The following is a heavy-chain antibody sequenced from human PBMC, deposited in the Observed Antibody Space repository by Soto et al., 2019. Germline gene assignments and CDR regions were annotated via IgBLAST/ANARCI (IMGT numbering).Heavy chain of an antibody. CDR3: AREIITSPNWFDP. D-gene: IGHD2-2*01. CDR1: GGSINSGDYS. J-gene: IGHJ5*02. V-gene: IGHV4-30-4*01. Sequence: PSETLSLTCTVSGGSINSGDYSWSWIRQPPGKGLEWIGYIYYSGSTYYSPSLKSRVTMSVDTSKNQLSLNLSSVTAADTAVYYCAREIITSPNWFDPWGQGTLVTVSS. CDR2: IYYSGST.